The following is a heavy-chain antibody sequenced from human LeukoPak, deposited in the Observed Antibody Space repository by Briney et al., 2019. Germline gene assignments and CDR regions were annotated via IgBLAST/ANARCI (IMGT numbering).Heavy chain of an antibody. CDR1: GASISSGIYY. D-gene: IGHD3-10*01. J-gene: IGHJ3*02. V-gene: IGHV4-31*03. CDR2: IYSSGFT. CDR3: ARSRGTIYRADEYYI. Sequence: PSQTLSLTCTVSGASISSGIYYWTWISHHPGQGLEWIGYIYSSGFTHYNPSLRRRVTMSIDTTNNQFSLRMTSVTVADTATYYCARSRGTIYRADEYYIWGQGTMVTVSS.